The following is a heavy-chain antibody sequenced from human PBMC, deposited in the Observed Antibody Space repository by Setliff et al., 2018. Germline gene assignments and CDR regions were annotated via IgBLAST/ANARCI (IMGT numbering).Heavy chain of an antibody. Sequence: ASVKVSCKASGDSFSNYAISWVRQAPGQGLEWMGGIIPMFGTPAYTQKFQDRVTITTDESTSTAYMELNSLASEDTAVYYCARSPAVLGIVYLDPWGQGTLVTVSS. CDR1: GDSFSNYA. V-gene: IGHV1-69*05. J-gene: IGHJ5*02. CDR3: ARSPAVLGIVYLDP. CDR2: IIPMFGTP. D-gene: IGHD2-15*01.